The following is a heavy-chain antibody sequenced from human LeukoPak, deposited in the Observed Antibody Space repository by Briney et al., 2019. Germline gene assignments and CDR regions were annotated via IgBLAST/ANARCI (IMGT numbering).Heavy chain of an antibody. V-gene: IGHV3-64*01. J-gene: IGHJ4*02. CDR1: GFTFSNYV. Sequence: PGGSLRLSCAVSGFTFSNYVMHWVRQAPGKGLESVSAISGNGGTTYYISSVKGRFTISRDNSKNTLYLQMNSLRAEDTAVYYCANTYYYDSSGYFDYWGQGTLVTVSS. CDR2: ISGNGGTT. D-gene: IGHD3-22*01. CDR3: ANTYYYDSSGYFDY.